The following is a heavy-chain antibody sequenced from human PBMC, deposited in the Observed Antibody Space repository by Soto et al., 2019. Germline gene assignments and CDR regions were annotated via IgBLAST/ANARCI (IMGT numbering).Heavy chain of an antibody. Sequence: GESLKISCKGSGYTFTSYWIGWVRQMPGKGLEWMGIIYPGDSYTYYSPSFQGQVTISAEKTIRTAYLQWSCLKASDTVMYYCARQRDYGNYYCYAMDVWGQGTTVTVSS. CDR2: IYPGDSYT. CDR1: GYTFTSYW. J-gene: IGHJ6*02. CDR3: ARQRDYGNYYCYAMDV. D-gene: IGHD4-17*01. V-gene: IGHV5-51*01.